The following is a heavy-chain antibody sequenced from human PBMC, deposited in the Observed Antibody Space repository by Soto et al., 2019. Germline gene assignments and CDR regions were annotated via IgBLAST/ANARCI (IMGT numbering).Heavy chain of an antibody. CDR1: GFTFSSYS. V-gene: IGHV3-21*01. Sequence: PGGSLRLSCAASGFTFSSYSMNCVRQAPGKGLEWVSSISSSSSYIYYADSVKGRFTISRDNAKNPLYLQMNSLRAEDTAVYYCASPLVAAYGMDVWGQGTTVTVSS. CDR3: ASPLVAAYGMDV. CDR2: ISSSSSYI. D-gene: IGHD2-15*01. J-gene: IGHJ6*02.